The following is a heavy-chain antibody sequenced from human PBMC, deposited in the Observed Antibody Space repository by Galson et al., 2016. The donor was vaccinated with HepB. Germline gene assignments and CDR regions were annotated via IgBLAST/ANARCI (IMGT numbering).Heavy chain of an antibody. CDR3: ARAGGFDYHFEN. CDR1: GVSISSYY. V-gene: IGHV4-4*07. J-gene: IGHJ4*02. D-gene: IGHD5-12*01. CDR2: IYISGSS. Sequence: LSLTCSVSGVSISSYYWNWIRQTAGKGLEWIGRIYISGSSNYNPSLKSRVTMSLDTSKNQFSLNLESVTAADTAVYYCARAGGFDYHFENWGQGILVTVSS.